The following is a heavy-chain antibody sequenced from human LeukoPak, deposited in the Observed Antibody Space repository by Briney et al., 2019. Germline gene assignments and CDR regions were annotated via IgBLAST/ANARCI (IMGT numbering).Heavy chain of an antibody. CDR1: GFTFSSYG. CDR3: ARAHQLLSPFDY. J-gene: IGHJ4*02. Sequence: PGRSLRLSCAASGFTFSSYGMHWVRQAPGKGLEWVAVIWYDGSNKYYADSVKGRFTISRDNSKNTLYLQMNSLRAEDTAVYYCARAHQLLSPFDYWGQGTLVTVSS. V-gene: IGHV3-33*01. CDR2: IWYDGSNK. D-gene: IGHD2-2*01.